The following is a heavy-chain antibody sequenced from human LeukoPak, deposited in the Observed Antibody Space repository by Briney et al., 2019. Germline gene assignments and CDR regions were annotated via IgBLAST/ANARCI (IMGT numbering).Heavy chain of an antibody. CDR2: IYYSGNP. J-gene: IGHJ5*02. Sequence: SETLSLTCTVSGGSISDSSYYWGWIRQPPGKGLEWIGSIYYSGNPQYNPSLKSRVTISVDTSKNQFSLKLSSVTAADTAVYYCARFSSSDWFDPWGQGTLVTVSS. CDR1: GGSISDSSYY. CDR3: ARFSSSDWFDP. V-gene: IGHV4-39*01. D-gene: IGHD6-6*01.